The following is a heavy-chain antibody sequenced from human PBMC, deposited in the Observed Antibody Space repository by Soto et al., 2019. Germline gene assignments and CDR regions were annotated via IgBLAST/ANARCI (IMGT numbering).Heavy chain of an antibody. Sequence: QVQLVQSGAAVKKPGSSVKVSCQASGGTFSGYALTWVRQAPGQGLEWMGEFVPLFGSTNYAQKFAGRITIIADESTSTGYMELSTLRSEDTAVYYCATHSLGTSSPPYFDNWGQGTLVTVSS. D-gene: IGHD2-15*01. CDR1: GGTFSGYA. CDR3: ATHSLGTSSPPYFDN. CDR2: FVPLFGST. J-gene: IGHJ4*02. V-gene: IGHV1-69*01.